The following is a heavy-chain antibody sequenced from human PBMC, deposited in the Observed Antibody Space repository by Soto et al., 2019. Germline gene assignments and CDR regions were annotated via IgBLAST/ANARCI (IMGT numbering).Heavy chain of an antibody. CDR1: GYTFTTYA. CDR2: MNAYTGNT. CDR3: AAVQGGGATFHF. Sequence: ASVKVSCKASGYTFTTYAISWLRQAPGQGLEWMGWMNAYTGNTDYAQSLRGRVTITRDTSTGTAYMELRSLTSDDTAMYYCAAVQGGGATFHFWGPGTLVTVSS. V-gene: IGHV1-18*01. D-gene: IGHD1-26*01. J-gene: IGHJ4*02.